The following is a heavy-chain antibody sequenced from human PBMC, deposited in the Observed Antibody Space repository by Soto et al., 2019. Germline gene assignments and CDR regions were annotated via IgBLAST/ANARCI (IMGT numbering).Heavy chain of an antibody. J-gene: IGHJ3*01. CDR2: ISDSGDRT. Sequence: PGGSLRLSCASSGFTLSMSAVNWVRQAPGKGLEWVSYISDSGDRTYYADSVKGRFTISRGGSKNTVSLQMDSLRAEDTAVYYCAKDRGIIVKAGDAFDVWGQGTKVTVSS. CDR3: AKDRGIIVKAGDAFDV. V-gene: IGHV3-23*01. D-gene: IGHD3-16*02. CDR1: GFTLSMSA.